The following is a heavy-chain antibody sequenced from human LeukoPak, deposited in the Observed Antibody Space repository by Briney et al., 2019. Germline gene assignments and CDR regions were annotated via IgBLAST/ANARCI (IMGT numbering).Heavy chain of an antibody. CDR2: VKQDGSEK. CDR1: GFIFTNDW. V-gene: IGHV3-7*01. D-gene: IGHD6-13*01. J-gene: IGHJ4*02. Sequence: PGGSLRLSCAASGFIFTNDWMSWVRQAPGKRLEWVANVKQDGSEKDYVDSVKGRFTISRDNAKNLLYLQMNSLRTEDTAVYYCSRVGPGGAGAFDYWGQGTLVTVSS. CDR3: SRVGPGGAGAFDY.